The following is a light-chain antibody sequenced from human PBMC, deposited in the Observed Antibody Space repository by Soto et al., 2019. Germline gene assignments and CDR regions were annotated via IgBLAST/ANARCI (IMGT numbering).Light chain of an antibody. CDR2: RTS. V-gene: IGLV7-43*01. Sequence: QAVVTQEPSLTVSPGGTVTLTCALTTGAVTSDYYPNWFQRKPGQALRTLIYRTSNKHSWTPARFSGSLLGGKAALTLSGVQPEDETDYYCVLLYGGAWVFGGGTKLTVL. CDR3: VLLYGGAWV. CDR1: TGAVTSDYY. J-gene: IGLJ3*02.